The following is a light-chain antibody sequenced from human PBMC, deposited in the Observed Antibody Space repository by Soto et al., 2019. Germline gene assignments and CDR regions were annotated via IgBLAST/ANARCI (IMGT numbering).Light chain of an antibody. CDR1: QSISSY. V-gene: IGKV1-39*01. J-gene: IGKJ5*01. Sequence: DIQMTQSPSSLSASVGDRVTITFRASQSISSYLNWYQQKPGKAPKLLIYAASSLQSGVPSRFSGSGSGTDFTLTISSLQPEDFATYYCQQSYSTPITFGQGHDWRL. CDR3: QQSYSTPIT. CDR2: AAS.